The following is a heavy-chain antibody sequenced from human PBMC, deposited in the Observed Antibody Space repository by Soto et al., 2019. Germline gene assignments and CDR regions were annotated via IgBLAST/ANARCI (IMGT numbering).Heavy chain of an antibody. CDR2: MNPTSGGA. V-gene: IGHV1-2*02. Sequence: ASVKVSCKASGYTFTGYYMHWVRQAPGQGLEWMGWMNPTSGGANYAQKFQGRVTMTRDTSITTAYMELNSLRSDDTAVYYCADQGTSGHSSNFDYWVQGTLATVSS. J-gene: IGHJ4*02. CDR3: ADQGTSGHSSNFDY. CDR1: GYTFTGYY. D-gene: IGHD3-22*01.